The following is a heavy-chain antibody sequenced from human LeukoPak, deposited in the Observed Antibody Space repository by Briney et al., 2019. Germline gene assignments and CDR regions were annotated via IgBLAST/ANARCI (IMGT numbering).Heavy chain of an antibody. CDR3: AKDMDYDDVSGYYWGFDY. CDR2: IRYDGNKK. V-gene: IGHV3-30*02. Sequence: GGSLRLSCAASGFTFNNYGIHWVRQAPGKGLEWVAFIRYDGNKKYYTDSVKGRFTISRDNSKYQLYLQMNSLRAEDTAVYYCAKDMDYDDVSGYYWGFDYWGQGTLVTVSS. J-gene: IGHJ4*02. CDR1: GFTFNNYG. D-gene: IGHD3-22*01.